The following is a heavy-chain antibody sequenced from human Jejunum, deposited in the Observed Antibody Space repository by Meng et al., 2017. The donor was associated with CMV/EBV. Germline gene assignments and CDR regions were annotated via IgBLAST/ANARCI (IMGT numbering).Heavy chain of an antibody. D-gene: IGHD1-26*01. Sequence: TLKESGPTLVKPTQTLTPTCSFSGFSPSTSGEGVGWIRQPPGKALEWLALIYRGDDKRYSPSLNSRLTIAKDTSKNEVVLTLTNMGPIDTGTYYCAHFVGGYYPSRPDYWGQGTLVTVSS. J-gene: IGHJ4*02. CDR2: IYRGDDK. CDR1: GFSPSTSGEG. V-gene: IGHV2-5*02. CDR3: AHFVGGYYPSRPDY.